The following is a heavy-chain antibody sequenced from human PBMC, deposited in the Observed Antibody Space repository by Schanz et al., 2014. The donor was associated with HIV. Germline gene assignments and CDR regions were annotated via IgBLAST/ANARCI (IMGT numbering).Heavy chain of an antibody. J-gene: IGHJ4*02. CDR2: ISGSGVST. Sequence: EVQMLESGGGSVQPGGSLRLSYAASGFTFSNFAMSWVRQAPGKGLEWVSSISGSGVSTFYAGSVKGRFAISRDKSKNTLYLQMNSLRVEDTAVYYCAKMARSVAANTNFDYWGQGTLVTVSS. CDR1: GFTFSNFA. V-gene: IGHV3-23*01. CDR3: AKMARSVAANTNFDY. D-gene: IGHD6-19*01.